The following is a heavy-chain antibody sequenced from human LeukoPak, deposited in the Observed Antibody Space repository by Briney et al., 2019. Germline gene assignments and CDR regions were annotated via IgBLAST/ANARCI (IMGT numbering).Heavy chain of an antibody. D-gene: IGHD3-16*02. Sequence: SETLSLTCTVSGASISDTDYYWGWVRQPPGQGLEWIANILNSETTFYNPSLNSRLTMSVDTSKNQLSLNLSSVTAADTAIYYCARRGYLWSYFDAWGQGALVTVSS. CDR2: ILNSETT. CDR1: GASISDTDYY. CDR3: ARRGYLWSYFDA. J-gene: IGHJ4*02. V-gene: IGHV4-39*01.